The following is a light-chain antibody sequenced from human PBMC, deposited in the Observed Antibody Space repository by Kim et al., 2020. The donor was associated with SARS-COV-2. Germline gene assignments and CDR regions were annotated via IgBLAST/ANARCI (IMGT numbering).Light chain of an antibody. J-gene: IGKJ2*01. CDR2: AAS. CDR1: QSISSY. Sequence: DIQITQSPSSLSASVGDRVTITCRASQSISSYLNWYQQKPGKAPKLLIYAASSLQSGVPSRFSGSGSGTDFTLTISSLQPEDFATYYCQQSYSTPPASPFGQGTTLEF. V-gene: IGKV1-39*01. CDR3: QQSYSTPPASP.